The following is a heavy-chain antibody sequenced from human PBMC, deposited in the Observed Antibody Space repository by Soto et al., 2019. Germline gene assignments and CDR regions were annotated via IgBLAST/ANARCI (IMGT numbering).Heavy chain of an antibody. CDR1: GFTFSSYS. Sequence: LRLSCAASGFTFSSYSMNWVRQAPGKGLEWVSSISSSSSYIYYADSVKGRFTISRDNAKNSLYLQMNSLRAEDTAVYYCARDGDQYAGAWFDPWGQGTLVTVSS. J-gene: IGHJ5*02. V-gene: IGHV3-21*01. CDR2: ISSSSSYI. CDR3: ARDGDQYAGAWFDP. D-gene: IGHD7-27*01.